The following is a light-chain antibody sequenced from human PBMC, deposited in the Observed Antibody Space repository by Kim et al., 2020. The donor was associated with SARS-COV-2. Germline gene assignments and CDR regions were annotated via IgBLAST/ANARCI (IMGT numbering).Light chain of an antibody. CDR2: AAS. CDR3: QQSYSTPLT. CDR1: QSISSY. V-gene: IGKV1-39*01. J-gene: IGKJ4*01. Sequence: SASVGDRVTITCRASQSISSYLNWYQQKPGKAPRLLIYAASSLQSGVPSRFSGSGSGTDFTLTISSLQPEDFATYYCQQSYSTPLTFGGGTKLEIK.